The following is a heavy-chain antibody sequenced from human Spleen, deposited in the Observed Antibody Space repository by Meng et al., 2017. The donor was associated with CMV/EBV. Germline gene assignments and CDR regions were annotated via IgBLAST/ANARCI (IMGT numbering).Heavy chain of an antibody. Sequence: SETLSLTCTVSGGSISSYYWSWIRQPPGKGLEWIGDIYYSGSTNYNPSLKSRVTISVDTSKNQFSLKLSSVTAADTAVYYCARLSDYDFWSGQLPSVPDYWGQGTLVTVSS. CDR1: GGSISSYY. CDR3: ARLSDYDFWSGQLPSVPDY. J-gene: IGHJ4*02. D-gene: IGHD3-3*01. CDR2: IYYSGST. V-gene: IGHV4-59*08.